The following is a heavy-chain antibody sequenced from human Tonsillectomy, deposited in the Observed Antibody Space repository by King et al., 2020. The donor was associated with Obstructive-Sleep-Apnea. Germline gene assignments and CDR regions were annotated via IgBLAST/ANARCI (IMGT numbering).Heavy chain of an antibody. Sequence: VQLVESGGGLVQPGRSLRLSCAASGFTFDDYAMHWVRQAPGKGLEWVSGINWNSGRIDYADSLKGRFTISSDNAKNSLYLQVNSLRAEATALYYCAKDSSRWFGHFDFWGQGTLVTVSS. CDR1: GFTFDDYA. V-gene: IGHV3-9*01. D-gene: IGHD6-13*01. J-gene: IGHJ4*02. CDR2: INWNSGRI. CDR3: AKDSSRWFGHFDF.